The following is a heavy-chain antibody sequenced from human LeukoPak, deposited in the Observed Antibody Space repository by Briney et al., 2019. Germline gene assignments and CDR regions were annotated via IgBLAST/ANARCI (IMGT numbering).Heavy chain of an antibody. CDR3: AKETKIGIVVAGTGDYFDY. CDR2: ISGSGGST. D-gene: IGHD6-19*01. J-gene: IGHJ4*02. V-gene: IGHV3-23*01. CDR1: GFTFSSYG. Sequence: PGGSLRLSCAASGFTFSSYGMSWVRQAPGKGLEWVSAISGSGGSTYYTDSVKGRFTISRDNSKNTLYLQMNSLRAGDTAVYYCAKETKIGIVVAGTGDYFDYWGQGTLVTVSS.